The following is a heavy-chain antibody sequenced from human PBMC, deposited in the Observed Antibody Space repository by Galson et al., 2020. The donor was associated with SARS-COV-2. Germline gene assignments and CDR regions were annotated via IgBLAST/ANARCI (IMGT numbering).Heavy chain of an antibody. CDR3: ARGGTMVRGLILNYYYYYYDMDV. CDR2: MNPNSGNT. J-gene: IGHJ6*03. D-gene: IGHD3-10*01. CDR1: GYTFTSYD. V-gene: IGHV1-8*01. Sequence: GESLKISCKASGYTFTSYDINWVRQATGQGLEWMGWMNPNSGNTGYAQKFQGRVTMTRNTSISTAYMELSSLRSEDTDVYYCARGGTMVRGLILNYYYYYYDMDVWGKGTTVTVSS.